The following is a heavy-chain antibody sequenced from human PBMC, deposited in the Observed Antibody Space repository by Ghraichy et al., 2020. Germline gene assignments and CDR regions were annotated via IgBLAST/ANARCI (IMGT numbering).Heavy chain of an antibody. Sequence: SETRSLTCSVSGGSVSSESYYWSWIRQPPGRGLEWIGYIYHSGSTDYNPSLKSRITISLDPSKNQFSLKLSSVTAADTAVYYCARVLAVTGPNLDYWGQGILVTVSS. V-gene: IGHV4-61*01. CDR2: IYHSGST. D-gene: IGHD6-19*01. J-gene: IGHJ4*02. CDR3: ARVLAVTGPNLDY. CDR1: GGSVSSESYY.